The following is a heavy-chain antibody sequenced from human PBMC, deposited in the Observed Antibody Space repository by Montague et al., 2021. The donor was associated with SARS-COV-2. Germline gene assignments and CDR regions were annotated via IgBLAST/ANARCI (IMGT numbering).Heavy chain of an antibody. Sequence: CAISGDSVSSNNAAWNWIRQSPSRGLEWLGRTCYRSEWYFDYAISLRGRITINPDTSKNQFSLQLDSVTLDDTAVCYCARYSYSGTYFGLNDAFDIWGQGTLVTVSS. CDR3: ARYSYSGTYFGLNDAFDI. V-gene: IGHV6-1*01. D-gene: IGHD1-26*01. J-gene: IGHJ3*02. CDR2: TCYRSEWYF. CDR1: GDSVSSNNAA.